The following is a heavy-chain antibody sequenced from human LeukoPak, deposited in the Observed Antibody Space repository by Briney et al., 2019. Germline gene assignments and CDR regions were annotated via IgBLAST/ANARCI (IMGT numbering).Heavy chain of an antibody. D-gene: IGHD3-10*01. CDR2: ISWNSGSI. J-gene: IGHJ4*02. V-gene: IGHV3-9*01. CDR1: GFTFDDYA. Sequence: PGGSLRLSCAASGFTFDDYAMHWVRQAPGKGLEWVSGISWNSGSIGYADSVKGRFTISRDNAKNSLYLQMNSLRAEDTALYYCAKDTSYYYGSGSSLSVFDYWGQGTLVTVSS. CDR3: AKDTSYYYGSGSSLSVFDY.